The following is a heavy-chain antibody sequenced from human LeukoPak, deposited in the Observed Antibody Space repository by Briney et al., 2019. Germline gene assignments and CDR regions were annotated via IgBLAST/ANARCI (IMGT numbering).Heavy chain of an antibody. D-gene: IGHD3-10*01. CDR1: GYIFSNYG. CDR3: ARAYYYGLGSYYNPFDY. Sequence: GASVKVSSKTSGYIFSNYGISWVRQAPGQGLEWMGWIGAYNGNTNYAQKLQGRVTMTTDTSTSTAYMELRSLRSDDTAVYYCARAYYYGLGSYYNPFDYWGQGTLVTVSS. J-gene: IGHJ4*02. CDR2: IGAYNGNT. V-gene: IGHV1-18*01.